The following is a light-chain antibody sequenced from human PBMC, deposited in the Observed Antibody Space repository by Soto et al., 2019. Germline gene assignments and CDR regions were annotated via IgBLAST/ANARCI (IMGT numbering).Light chain of an antibody. Sequence: QSALTQPDSVSGYPGQSITISCTGTSSDVGLYDYVSWYQQHPGKAPQLKIYAVSNRPSGVSNRFSASKSGNTASLFISGLQAEDEAYYYCSSYTSDSSYGFGSGTKVTVL. J-gene: IGLJ1*01. CDR2: AVS. CDR3: SSYTSDSSYG. V-gene: IGLV2-14*03. CDR1: SSDVGLYDY.